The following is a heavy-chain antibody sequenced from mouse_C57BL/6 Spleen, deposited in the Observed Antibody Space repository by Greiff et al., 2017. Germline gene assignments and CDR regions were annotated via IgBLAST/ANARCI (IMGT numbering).Heavy chain of an antibody. CDR1: GFTFSSYG. J-gene: IGHJ4*01. CDR2: ISSGGSYT. D-gene: IGHD3-2*02. CDR3: ARHGAAQAAMDY. V-gene: IGHV5-6*01. Sequence: VQLKESGGDLVKPGGSLKLSCAASGFTFSSYGLSWVRQTPDKRLEWVATISSGGSYTYYPDSVKGRFTISRDNAKNTLYLQMSSLKSEDTAMYYCARHGAAQAAMDYWGQGTSVTVSS.